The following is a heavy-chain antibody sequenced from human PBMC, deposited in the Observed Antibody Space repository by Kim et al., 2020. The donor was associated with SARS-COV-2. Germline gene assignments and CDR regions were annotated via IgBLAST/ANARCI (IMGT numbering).Heavy chain of an antibody. CDR2: TYYRSKWYN. D-gene: IGHD6-6*01. V-gene: IGHV6-1*01. J-gene: IGHJ4*02. Sequence: SQTLSLTCAISGDRVSSNSAAWHWIRQSPSRGLEWLGRTYYRSKWYNDSAVSVKSRITINPDTSKNQLSLQLNSVTPEDTAVYYCVREYGGSFLYYFDCWGQGTLVTVSS. CDR3: VREYGGSFLYYFDC. CDR1: GDRVSSNSAA.